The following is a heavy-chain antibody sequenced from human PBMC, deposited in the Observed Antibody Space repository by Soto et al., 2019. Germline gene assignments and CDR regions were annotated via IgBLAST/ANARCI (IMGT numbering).Heavy chain of an antibody. V-gene: IGHV4-39*07. CDR3: ARDKITGLFDY. J-gene: IGHJ4*02. CDR1: GGSISASSYY. D-gene: IGHD2-8*02. Sequence: SETLSLTCTVSGGSISASSYYWGWIRQPPGTGLEWIGEINHSGSTNYNPSLKSRVTISVDTSKNQFSLRLTSVTAADTAVYYCARDKITGLFDYWGQGTLVTVSS. CDR2: INHSGST.